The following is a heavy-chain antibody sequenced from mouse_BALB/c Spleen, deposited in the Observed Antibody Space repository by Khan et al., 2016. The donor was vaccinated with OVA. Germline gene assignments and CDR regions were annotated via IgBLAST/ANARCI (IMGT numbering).Heavy chain of an antibody. V-gene: IGHV14-3*02. CDR1: DLNFKDTC. CDR3: DRMARK. Sequence: EAQLQQSGAELMMSCAAVNFTCKATDLNFKDTCMDWLQQWLEQVLPRIGKIDSPNGNTKYDPKFKGKATITADTASNTAYLQLSSRTAEDTAVYYWDRMARKWGQGTTLTVSS. J-gene: IGHJ2*01. CDR2: IDSPNGNT.